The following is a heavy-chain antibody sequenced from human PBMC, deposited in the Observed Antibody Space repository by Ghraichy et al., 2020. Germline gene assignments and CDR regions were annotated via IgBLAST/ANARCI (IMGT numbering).Heavy chain of an antibody. CDR2: IDYAKRPTI. Sequence: GESLNISCVASGFTFTNYAINWVRQAPGKGLEWVSYIDYAKRPTIYYAGSVRGRFTISRDNGRNSVYLQMNSLREEDTAVYYCARKGGSCGGDCFLDFDLWGRGTLVTVSS. CDR1: GFTFTNYA. CDR3: ARKGGSCGGDCFLDFDL. D-gene: IGHD2-21*02. J-gene: IGHJ2*01. V-gene: IGHV3-48*02.